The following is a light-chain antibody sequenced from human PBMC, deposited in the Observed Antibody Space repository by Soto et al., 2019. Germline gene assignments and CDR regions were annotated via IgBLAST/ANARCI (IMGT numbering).Light chain of an antibody. CDR3: MQSRQIPRT. CDR2: LGS. CDR1: QSLLYSNGYIY. Sequence: DVVLTQSPLSLPVTPGEPASISCRSSQSLLYSNGYIYLDWYVQKPGQSPQLLIFLGSNRASGVPDRFSGSVSGTDFTLSISRVEADDVGVCYCMQSRQIPRTFGGGTKVEIK. J-gene: IGKJ4*01. V-gene: IGKV2-28*01.